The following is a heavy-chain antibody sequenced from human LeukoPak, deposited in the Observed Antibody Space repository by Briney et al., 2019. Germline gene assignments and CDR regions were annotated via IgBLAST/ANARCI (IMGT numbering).Heavy chain of an antibody. J-gene: IGHJ5*02. CDR3: ARQPSSGWLYNWFDP. CDR2: IYYSGST. CDR1: GASYNAYY. V-gene: IGHV4-39*01. D-gene: IGHD6-19*01. Sequence: KASETLSLTCAVYGASYNAYYWSWIRQPPGKGLEWIGSIYYSGSTYYNPSLKSRVTISVDTSKNQFSLKLSSVTAADTSVYYCARQPSSGWLYNWFDPWGQGTLVTVSS.